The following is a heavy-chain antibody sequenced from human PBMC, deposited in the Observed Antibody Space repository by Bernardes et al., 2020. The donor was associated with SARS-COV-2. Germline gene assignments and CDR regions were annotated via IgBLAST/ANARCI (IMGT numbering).Heavy chain of an antibody. CDR2: INPNSGGT. CDR3: ALPPTNYDRYGMDV. CDR1: GYTFTNYY. Sequence: ASVKVSCKASGYTFTNYYLHWVRQAPGQGLEWMGWINPNSGGTNYAQKFQGRVTMTRDTSISSAYMELSRLRSDDTAVYYCALPPTNYDRYGMDVWGQGTTVIVSS. D-gene: IGHD3-22*01. V-gene: IGHV1-2*02. J-gene: IGHJ6*02.